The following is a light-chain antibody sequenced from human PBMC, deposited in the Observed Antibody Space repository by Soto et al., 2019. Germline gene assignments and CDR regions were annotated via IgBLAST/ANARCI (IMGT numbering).Light chain of an antibody. CDR1: QSIPNIY. CDR3: QQYETLLT. V-gene: IGKV3D-20*01. CDR2: DTS. Sequence: EIVLTQSPASLSLSPGETATLSCGASQSIPNIYLAWYQLKPGLAPRLVIYDTSIRATGIPDRFTGSGSGTDFTLTISRLEPYDFAVYHCQQYETLLTFGGGTKLDIK. J-gene: IGKJ4*01.